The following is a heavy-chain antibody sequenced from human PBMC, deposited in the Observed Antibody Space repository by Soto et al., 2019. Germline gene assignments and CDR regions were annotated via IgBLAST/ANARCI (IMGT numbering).Heavy chain of an antibody. CDR1: GYTFTGCY. J-gene: IGHJ6*02. CDR3: ARXLSPPPSTHDSSGYGMDV. V-gene: IGHV1-2*02. Sequence: ASVKVSCKASGYTFTGCYMHWVRQAPGQGLEWMGWINPNSGGTNYAQKFQGRVTMTRDTSISTAYMELSRLRSDDTAVYYCARXLSPPPSTHDSSGYGMDVWGQGTTVTVSS. D-gene: IGHD3-22*01. CDR2: INPNSGGT.